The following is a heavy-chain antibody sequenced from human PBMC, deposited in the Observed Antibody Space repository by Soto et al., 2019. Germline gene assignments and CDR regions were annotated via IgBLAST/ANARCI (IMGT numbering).Heavy chain of an antibody. J-gene: IGHJ6*02. CDR3: ARDDGGAGYYGMDV. Sequence: VQLEQSGAEVKKPGSSLKVSCKASGGTFSSYPINWVRQAPGQGLEWMGGIIPMFGTANYAQKSQGRVTLPADEAARTVYMVSSSLTSEDTAVYYCARDDGGAGYYGMDVWGQGTTVTVSS. V-gene: IGHV1-69*01. CDR1: GGTFSSYP. CDR2: IIPMFGTA. D-gene: IGHD2-21*01.